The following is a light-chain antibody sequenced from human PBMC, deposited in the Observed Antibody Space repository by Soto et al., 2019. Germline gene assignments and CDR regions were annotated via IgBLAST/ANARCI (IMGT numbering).Light chain of an antibody. Sequence: EIVLTQSPGTLSLSPGERATLSCRASQSVSSSYLAWYQQTPGQAPKLLIYGASSRATVIPDRISGSGSGTDFTLTLSRLEPEDVAVYYCQRDGSALGAFGQGTKVEIK. V-gene: IGKV3-20*01. CDR2: GAS. CDR3: QRDGSALGA. J-gene: IGKJ1*01. CDR1: QSVSSSY.